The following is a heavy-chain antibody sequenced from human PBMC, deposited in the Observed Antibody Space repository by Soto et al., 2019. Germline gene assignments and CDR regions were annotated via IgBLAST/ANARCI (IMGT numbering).Heavy chain of an antibody. CDR3: ASSSGDYTLTLDY. J-gene: IGHJ4*02. V-gene: IGHV4-30-4*01. Sequence: SETLSLTCTVSGGSISSGDYYWSWIRQPPGKGLEWIGYIYYSGSTYYNPSLKSRVTISVDTSKNQFSLKLSSVTAADTAVYYCASSSGDYTLTLDYWGQGTLVTVSS. D-gene: IGHD4-17*01. CDR2: IYYSGST. CDR1: GGSISSGDYY.